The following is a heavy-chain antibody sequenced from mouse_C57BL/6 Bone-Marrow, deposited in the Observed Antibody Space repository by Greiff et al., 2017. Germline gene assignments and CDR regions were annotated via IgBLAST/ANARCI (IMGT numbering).Heavy chain of an antibody. CDR1: GYTFTSYW. V-gene: IGHV1-64*01. CDR2: IHPNSGST. D-gene: IGHD1-1*01. Sequence: VQLQQPGAELVKPGASVKLSCKASGYTFTSYWMHWVKQRPGQGLEWIGMIHPNSGSTNYNEKFKSKATLTVDKSSSTAYMQLSSLTSEDSAVYYCARPTGVATSEYFDYWGKGTTLTVSS. CDR3: ARPTGVATSEYFDY. J-gene: IGHJ2*01.